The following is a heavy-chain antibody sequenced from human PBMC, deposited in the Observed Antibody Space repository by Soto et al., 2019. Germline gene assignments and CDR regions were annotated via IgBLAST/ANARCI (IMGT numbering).Heavy chain of an antibody. CDR3: ARGRWSPLSATVTTSDFDY. CDR2: MNPNSGNT. Sequence: GESLKISCKASGYTFTSYDINWVRQATGQGLEWMGWMNPNSGNTGYAQKFQGRVTMTRNTSISTAYMELSSLRSEDTAVYYCARGRWSPLSATVTTSDFDYWGQGTLVTVSS. D-gene: IGHD4-17*01. CDR1: GYTFTSYD. J-gene: IGHJ4*02. V-gene: IGHV1-8*01.